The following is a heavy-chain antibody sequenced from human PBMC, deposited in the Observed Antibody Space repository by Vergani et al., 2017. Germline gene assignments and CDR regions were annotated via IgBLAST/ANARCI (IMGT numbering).Heavy chain of an antibody. D-gene: IGHD6-13*01. CDR1: VGSISSGSYY. CDR3: ARYCRSSSSNYYYYGMDV. J-gene: IGHJ6*02. CDR2: IYTSGST. V-gene: IGHV4-61*02. Sequence: QVQLQESGPGLVKPSQTLSLTCTVSVGSISSGSYYWSWIRQPAGKGLECIGRIYTSGSTNYNPSLKSRVTISVDTSKNQFSLKLSSVTAADTAVYYCARYCRSSSSNYYYYGMDVWGQGTTVTVSS.